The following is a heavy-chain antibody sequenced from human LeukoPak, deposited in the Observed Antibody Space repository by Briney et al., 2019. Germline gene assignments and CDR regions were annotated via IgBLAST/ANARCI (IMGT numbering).Heavy chain of an antibody. CDR1: GYTFTSYG. Sequence: GASVKVSCKASGYTFTSYGISWVRQAPGQGLEWMGWISAYNGNTNYAQKLQGRVTMTTDTSTSTAYMELRSLRSDDTAVYYCARGSTETSDFWSGYYTRPYYFDYWGQGTLVTVSS. J-gene: IGHJ4*02. V-gene: IGHV1-18*01. CDR3: ARGSTETSDFWSGYYTRPYYFDY. D-gene: IGHD3-3*01. CDR2: ISAYNGNT.